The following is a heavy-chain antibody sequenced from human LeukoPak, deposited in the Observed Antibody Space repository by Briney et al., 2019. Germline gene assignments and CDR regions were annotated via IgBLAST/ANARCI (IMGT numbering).Heavy chain of an antibody. J-gene: IGHJ4*02. CDR1: GGSFSGYY. CDR3: VRHPRGGPYFDY. D-gene: IGHD3-16*01. V-gene: IGHV4-34*01. CDR2: IYDSGST. Sequence: PSETLSLTCAVYGGSFSGYYWGWIRQPPGKGLGWIGSIYDSGSTTYNPSLKSRVTISVDTSKNQFSLKLTSVTAADTGVYYCVRHPRGGPYFDYWGQGTLVTVSS.